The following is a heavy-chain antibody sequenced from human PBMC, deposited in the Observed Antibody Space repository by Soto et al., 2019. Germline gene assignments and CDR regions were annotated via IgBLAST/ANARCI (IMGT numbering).Heavy chain of an antibody. V-gene: IGHV4-59*01. D-gene: IGHD6-13*01. Sequence: SETLSLTCTVSGGSISSYYWSWIRQPPGKGLEWIGYIYYSGSTNYNPSLKSRVTISVDTSKNQFSLKLSSVTAADTAVYYCARGGSSWDTEFAYWGQGTLVTVSS. CDR2: IYYSGST. CDR1: GGSISSYY. CDR3: ARGGSSWDTEFAY. J-gene: IGHJ4*02.